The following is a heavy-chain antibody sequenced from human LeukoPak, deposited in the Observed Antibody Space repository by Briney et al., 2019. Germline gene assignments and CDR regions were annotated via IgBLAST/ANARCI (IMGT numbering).Heavy chain of an antibody. V-gene: IGHV1-69*05. D-gene: IGHD3-22*01. Sequence: SVKVSCKASGGTFSSYAVSWVRHAPGQGLEWMGRFIPMFGKANHAQNFHGRVTITTDESTSTAYMELSSLRSEDTAVYYCAREVRGYQLDPWRPGTLVTVSS. J-gene: IGHJ5*02. CDR1: GGTFSSYA. CDR3: AREVRGYQLDP. CDR2: FIPMFGKA.